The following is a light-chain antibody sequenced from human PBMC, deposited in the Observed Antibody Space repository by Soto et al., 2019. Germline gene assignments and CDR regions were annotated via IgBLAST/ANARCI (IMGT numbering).Light chain of an antibody. Sequence: DIQMTQSPSSLSASVGDRVTITCRASQGIRNDLAWYQQKPGKVPKLLIYAASTLQSGVPSRFRGSGSGTDFTLTISSLQHEDVATYYCQKYNSAPLTFGGGTQVEIK. V-gene: IGKV1-27*01. CDR2: AAS. J-gene: IGKJ4*01. CDR3: QKYNSAPLT. CDR1: QGIRND.